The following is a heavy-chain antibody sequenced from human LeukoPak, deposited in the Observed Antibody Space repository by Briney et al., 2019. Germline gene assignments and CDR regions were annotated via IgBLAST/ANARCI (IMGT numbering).Heavy chain of an antibody. CDR3: AGSSGWYTIDY. D-gene: IGHD6-19*01. V-gene: IGHV4-38-2*02. Sequence: PSETLSLTCTVSGYSISSGYYWGWIRQPPGKGLEWIGSIYHSGSTYYNPSLKSRVTISVDTSKNQFSLKLSSVTAADTAVYYCAGSSGWYTIDYWGQGTLVTVSS. J-gene: IGHJ4*02. CDR2: IYHSGST. CDR1: GYSISSGYY.